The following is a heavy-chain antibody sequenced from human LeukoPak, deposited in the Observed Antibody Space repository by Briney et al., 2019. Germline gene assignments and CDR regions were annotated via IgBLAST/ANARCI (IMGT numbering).Heavy chain of an antibody. CDR1: GGSISSSSYY. CDR3: ARGGSIVGATPHDAFDI. Sequence: KPSETLSLTCTVSGGSISSSSYYWGWIRQPPGKGLEYIGSSYYSGSTYYKPSLKSRVAISVDTSKNQVSLRLSSVTAADTAVYYCARGGSIVGATPHDAFDIWGQGTVVTVS. D-gene: IGHD1-26*01. V-gene: IGHV4-39*07. CDR2: SYYSGST. J-gene: IGHJ3*02.